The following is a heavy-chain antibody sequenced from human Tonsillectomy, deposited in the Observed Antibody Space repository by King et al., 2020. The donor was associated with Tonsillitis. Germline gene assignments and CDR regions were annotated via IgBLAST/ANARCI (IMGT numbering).Heavy chain of an antibody. J-gene: IGHJ3*02. D-gene: IGHD3-9*01. V-gene: IGHV4-59*01. Sequence: VQLQESGPGLVRPSETLSLTCTVSGDTIISDYWSWLRQPPGKGLEWIGNVFHSGGTNYHPSLQSRLTISKDLSKNKISLTLSSVTAADTAVYYCARGYILTDHDAFRIWGQGTMVTVSS. CDR3: ARGYILTDHDAFRI. CDR1: GDTIISDY. CDR2: VFHSGGT.